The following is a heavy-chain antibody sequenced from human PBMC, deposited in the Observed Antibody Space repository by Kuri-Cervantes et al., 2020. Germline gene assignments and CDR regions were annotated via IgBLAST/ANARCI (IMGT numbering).Heavy chain of an antibody. CDR2: VWYLGNNK. J-gene: IGHJ4*02. CDR1: GFTFTSYG. V-gene: IGHV3-30*02. CDR3: AKVRCCGNSFFDY. Sequence: GGSLRLSCAASGFTFTSYGMHWVRQAPGKGLEWLAVVWYLGNNKYYADSVKGRFTISRDNSKNTLYLQMNSLRAEDTAVYYCAKVRCCGNSFFDYWGQGTLVTVSS. D-gene: IGHD4-23*01.